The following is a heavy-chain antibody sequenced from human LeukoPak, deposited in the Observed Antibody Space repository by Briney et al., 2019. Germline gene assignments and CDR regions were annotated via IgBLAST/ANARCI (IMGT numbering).Heavy chain of an antibody. CDR1: GYTVISYG. CDR2: ITAYNCNT. J-gene: IGHJ4*02. CDR3: AKGSQWELLMGVFDY. V-gene: IGHV1-18*01. Sequence: ASVKVSCKASGYTVISYGITWVRQAPGQRLEWMGWITAYNCNTNYAPNLQGRVTMTTDTSTSTAYMEFRSLISDDTALYYCAKGSQWELLMGVFDYWGQGTLVTVSS. D-gene: IGHD3-10*01.